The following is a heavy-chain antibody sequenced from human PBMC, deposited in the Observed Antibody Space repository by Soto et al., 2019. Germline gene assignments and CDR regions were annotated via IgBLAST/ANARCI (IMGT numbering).Heavy chain of an antibody. CDR1: GFTFSSYG. CDR3: AKAGGSRPYAFDI. Sequence: QVQLVESGGGVVQPGRSLRLSCAASGFTFSSYGMHWVRQAPGKGLEWVAVISYDGSNKYYADSVKGRFTISRDNSKNTLYLQRNSLRAEDTAVYYCAKAGGSRPYAFDIWGQGTMVTVSS. V-gene: IGHV3-30*18. CDR2: ISYDGSNK. D-gene: IGHD1-26*01. J-gene: IGHJ3*02.